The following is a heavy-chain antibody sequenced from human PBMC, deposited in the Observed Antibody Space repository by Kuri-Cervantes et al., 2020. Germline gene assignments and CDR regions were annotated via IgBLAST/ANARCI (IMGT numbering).Heavy chain of an antibody. CDR2: IYPGDSDT. D-gene: IGHD3-22*01. CDR3: ARRAYYDSSGYKDWFDP. CDR1: GYSFTSYW. V-gene: IGHV5-51*01. Sequence: KVSCKGSGYSFTSYWIGWVRQMPGKGLEWMGIIYPGDSDTRYSPYFQGQVTISADKSISTAYLQWSSLKASDTAMYYCARRAYYDSSGYKDWFDPWGQGTLVTVSS. J-gene: IGHJ5*02.